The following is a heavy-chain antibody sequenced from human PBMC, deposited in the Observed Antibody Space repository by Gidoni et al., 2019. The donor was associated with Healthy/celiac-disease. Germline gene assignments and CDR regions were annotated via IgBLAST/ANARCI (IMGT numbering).Heavy chain of an antibody. V-gene: IGHV3-23*01. CDR1: GFTFSSYA. CDR2: ISGSGGST. CDR3: AKGETVTTDCYFDY. Sequence: EVQLLESGGGLVQPGGSLRLFCAASGFTFSSYAVSWVRQAPGKGLEWVSAISGSGGSTYYADSVKGRFTISRDNSKNTLYLQMNSLRAEDTAVYYCAKGETVTTDCYFDYWGQGTLVTVSS. D-gene: IGHD4-17*01. J-gene: IGHJ4*02.